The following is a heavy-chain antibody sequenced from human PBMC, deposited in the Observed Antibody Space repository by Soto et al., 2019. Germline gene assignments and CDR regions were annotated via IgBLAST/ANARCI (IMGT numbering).Heavy chain of an antibody. D-gene: IGHD4-17*01. CDR2: INSDGTTI. CDR1: GFTFSSRW. Sequence: PGGSLRLSCAASGFTFSSRWMHWVRQAPGKGLVWVSRINSDGTTITYADSVKGRFTISRGNAKSTLYLQMNSLRAEDTAVYYCARGTQTTVTTRLFDCWGQGTLVTVSS. CDR3: ARGTQTTVTTRLFDC. V-gene: IGHV3-74*01. J-gene: IGHJ4*02.